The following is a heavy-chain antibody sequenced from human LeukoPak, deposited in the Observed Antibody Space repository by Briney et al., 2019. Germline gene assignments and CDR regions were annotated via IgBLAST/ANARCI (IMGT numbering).Heavy chain of an antibody. V-gene: IGHV3-7*03. CDR1: GFTFSSYA. CDR3: ARDRAGGDSPTYYYYYMDV. CDR2: IKQDGSEK. Sequence: GGSLRLSCAASGFTFSSYAMSWVRQAPGKGLEWVANIKQDGSEKYYVDSVKGRFTISRDNPKNTLYLQMNSLRAEDTAVYYCARDRAGGDSPTYYYYYMDVWGKGTTVTVSS. D-gene: IGHD2-21*01. J-gene: IGHJ6*03.